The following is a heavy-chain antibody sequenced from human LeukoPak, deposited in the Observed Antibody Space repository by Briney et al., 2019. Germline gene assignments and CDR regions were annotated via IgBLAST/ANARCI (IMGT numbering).Heavy chain of an antibody. CDR2: ISAQHGQT. CDR3: AGSLGYRTSNVCYPKY. J-gene: IGHJ4*02. CDR1: GYSENFYG. Sequence: ASVKVSCKTSGYSENFYGITWVRQVAGQGLEWMGWISAQHGQTEYAPNSQDRVTMTTDTYTNTAYMELRSLRSDDTAVYYCAGSLGYRTSNVCYPKYWGQGTLVTVSS. D-gene: IGHD2-8*01. V-gene: IGHV1-18*01.